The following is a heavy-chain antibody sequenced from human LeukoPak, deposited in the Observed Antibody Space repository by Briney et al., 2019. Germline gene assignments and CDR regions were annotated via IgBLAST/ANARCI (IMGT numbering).Heavy chain of an antibody. Sequence: SGGSLRLSCAASGFTVSSNYMTWVRQAPGKGLEWVSVIYSGGDTYYADSVKGRFTISRDNSKNTLNLQMNSLRAEDTAVYYYAKSRSGSPNYYFDNWGPGTLVSVSS. CDR2: IYSGGDT. CDR1: GFTVSSNY. CDR3: AKSRSGSPNYYFDN. D-gene: IGHD5-12*01. V-gene: IGHV3-66*01. J-gene: IGHJ4*02.